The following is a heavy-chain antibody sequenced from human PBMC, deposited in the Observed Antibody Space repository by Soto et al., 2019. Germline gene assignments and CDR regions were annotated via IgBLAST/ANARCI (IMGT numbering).Heavy chain of an antibody. V-gene: IGHV1-46*01. CDR1: GYPFSSHY. CDR3: ARGAAVAGGDNWFDP. J-gene: IGHJ5*02. Sequence: QVQLVQSGAEVKKPGASVKVSCKASGYPFSSHYIHWVRQAPGQGLEWVGIITPSDSATIYAQKFQGRVTLDRDTCTRTVYMQLSSLRSDDTAVYHCARGAAVAGGDNWFDPWGQGTLVIVSA. D-gene: IGHD6-19*01. CDR2: ITPSDSAT.